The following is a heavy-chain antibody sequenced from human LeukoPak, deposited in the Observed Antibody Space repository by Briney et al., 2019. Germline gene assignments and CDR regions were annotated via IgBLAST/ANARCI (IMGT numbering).Heavy chain of an antibody. V-gene: IGHV4-39*02. CDR3: AREGGYSHGDAPLHFDN. Sequence: SETLSLTCTVSGGSISSSSYYWGWIRQPPGKGLEWIGSIYYSGSTYYNPSLKSRVTISVDTSKNQFSLKLSSVTAADTAVYYCAREGGYSHGDAPLHFDNWGQGTLVTVSS. CDR1: GGSISSSSYY. J-gene: IGHJ4*02. D-gene: IGHD5-18*01. CDR2: IYYSGST.